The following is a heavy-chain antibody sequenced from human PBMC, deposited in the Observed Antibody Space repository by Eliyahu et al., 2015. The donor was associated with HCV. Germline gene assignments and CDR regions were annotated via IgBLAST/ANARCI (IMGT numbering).Heavy chain of an antibody. CDR2: IIPILGIA. CDR1: GGTFSSYT. V-gene: IGHV1-69*02. Sequence: QVQLVQSGAEVKKPGSSVKVSCKASGGTFSSYTISWVRQAPGQGLEWMGRIIPILGIANYAQKFQGRVTITADKSTSTAYMELSSLRSEDTAVYYCARVGPYCGGDCYSFLRPPFYYGMDVWGQGTTVTVSS. D-gene: IGHD2-21*02. CDR3: ARVGPYCGGDCYSFLRPPFYYGMDV. J-gene: IGHJ6*02.